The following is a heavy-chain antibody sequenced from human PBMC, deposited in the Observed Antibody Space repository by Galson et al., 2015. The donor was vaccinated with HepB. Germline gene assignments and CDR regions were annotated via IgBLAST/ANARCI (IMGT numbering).Heavy chain of an antibody. J-gene: IGHJ4*02. CDR3: ARDVEYYDSSGYYPYY. V-gene: IGHV1-69*04. D-gene: IGHD3-22*01. Sequence: SVKVSCKASGGTFSSYTISWVRRAPGQGLEWMGRIIPILGIANYAQKFQGRVTITADKSTSTAYMELSSLRSEDTAVYYCARDVEYYDSSGYYPYYWGQGTLVTVSS. CDR1: GGTFSSYT. CDR2: IIPILGIA.